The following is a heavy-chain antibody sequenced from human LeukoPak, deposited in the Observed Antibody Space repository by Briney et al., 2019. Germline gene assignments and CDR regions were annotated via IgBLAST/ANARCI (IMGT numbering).Heavy chain of an antibody. D-gene: IGHD6-13*01. V-gene: IGHV4-34*01. CDR1: GGSFSGYY. CDR2: INHSGST. CDR3: ARVVCSSWLFGSSYYYYMDV. Sequence: SETLSLTCAVYGGSFSGYYWSWIRQPPGKGLEWIGEINHSGSTNYNPSLKSRVTISVDTSKNQFSLKLSSVTAADTAVYYCARVVCSSWLFGSSYYYYMDVWGKGTTVTVSS. J-gene: IGHJ6*03.